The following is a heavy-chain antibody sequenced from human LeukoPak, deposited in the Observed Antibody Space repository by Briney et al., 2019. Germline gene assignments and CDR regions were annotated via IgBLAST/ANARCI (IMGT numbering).Heavy chain of an antibody. CDR3: AAGKFGSGWAS. D-gene: IGHD6-19*01. V-gene: IGHV3-23*01. CDR2: IGSDGVR. J-gene: IGHJ5*02. Sequence: GGALRLSCTGSGFGFRCYGRDWVRQARGRGREWVSGIGSDGVRYSTVSIKARFTVSRDTSASTVFLPMNRLQVDDTAVYFCAAGKFGSGWASWGQGALVTVSS. CDR1: GFGFRCYG.